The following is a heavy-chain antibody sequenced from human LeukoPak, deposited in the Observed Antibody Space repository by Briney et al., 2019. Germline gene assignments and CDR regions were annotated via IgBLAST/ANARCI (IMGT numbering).Heavy chain of an antibody. CDR2: INPNSGGT. CDR3: ARDPVGAAVAFDI. Sequence: ASVRVSCKASGYTFTGYYMHWVRQAPGQGLEWMGWINPNSGGTNYAQKFQGRVTMTRDTSISTAYMELSRLRSDDTAVYYCARDPVGAAVAFDIWGQGTMVTVSS. V-gene: IGHV1-2*02. CDR1: GYTFTGYY. J-gene: IGHJ3*02. D-gene: IGHD1-26*01.